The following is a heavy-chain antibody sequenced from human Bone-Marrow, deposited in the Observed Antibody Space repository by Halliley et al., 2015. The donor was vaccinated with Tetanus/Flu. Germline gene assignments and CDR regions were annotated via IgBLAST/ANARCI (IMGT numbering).Heavy chain of an antibody. J-gene: IGHJ4*02. Sequence: SLRLSCAASGFTFSSYWLSWVRQAPGKGLEWVANMNQDGSEKNYVGSVKGQFTISRDNAKNSLHLQMNSLRAEDTAVYYCARDNWNSASYFDYWGQGTLVTVSS. CDR3: ARDNWNSASYFDY. D-gene: IGHD1-7*01. CDR2: MNQDGSEK. V-gene: IGHV3-7*01. CDR1: GFTFSSYW.